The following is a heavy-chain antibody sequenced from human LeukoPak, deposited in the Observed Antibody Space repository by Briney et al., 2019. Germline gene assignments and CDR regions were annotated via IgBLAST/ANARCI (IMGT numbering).Heavy chain of an antibody. Sequence: PGGSLRLSCAASGFTVSSNYMSWVRQAPGKGLEWVSGIYSGGSTYYADSVKGRFTISRDNSKNMLYLQMNSLRAEDTAVYYCAADYGDYVASGYWGQGTLVTVSS. CDR2: IYSGGST. J-gene: IGHJ4*02. V-gene: IGHV3-66*01. CDR1: GFTVSSNY. D-gene: IGHD4-17*01. CDR3: AADYGDYVASGY.